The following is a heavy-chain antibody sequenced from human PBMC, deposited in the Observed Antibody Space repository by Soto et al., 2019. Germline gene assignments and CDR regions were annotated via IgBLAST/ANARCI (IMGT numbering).Heavy chain of an antibody. Sequence: PGGSLRLSCAASGFTFSGYGMHWVRQAPGKGLEWVAVIWYDGSNKYYADSVKGRFTISRDNSKNTLYLQMNSLRAEDTAVYYCARDGTTGTTQTLDYWGQGTLVTVSS. CDR2: IWYDGSNK. CDR3: ARDGTTGTTQTLDY. CDR1: GFTFSGYG. J-gene: IGHJ4*02. V-gene: IGHV3-33*01. D-gene: IGHD1-1*01.